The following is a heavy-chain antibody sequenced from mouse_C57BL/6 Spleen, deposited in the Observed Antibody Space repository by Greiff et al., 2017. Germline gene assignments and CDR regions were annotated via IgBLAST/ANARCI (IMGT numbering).Heavy chain of an antibody. CDR2: IHPNSGST. D-gene: IGHD2-10*01. CDR3: ARGGSYYGKDVY. CDR1: GYTFTSYW. V-gene: IGHV1-64*01. J-gene: IGHJ3*01. Sequence: QVQLQQPGAELVKPGASVKLSCKASGYTFTSYWMHWVKQRPGQGLEWIGLIHPNSGSTNYNEKFKSKATLTVDKSSSTAYMQRSSLTSEDSAVXYCARGGSYYGKDVYWGQGTLVTVSA.